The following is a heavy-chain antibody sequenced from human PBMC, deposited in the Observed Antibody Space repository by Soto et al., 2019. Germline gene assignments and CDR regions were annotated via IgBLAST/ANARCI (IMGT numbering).Heavy chain of an antibody. Sequence: LRLSCAASGFTFSSYGMHWVRQAPGKGLEWVAVISYDGSNKYHADSVKGRFTISRDNSKNTLYLQMNSLRAEDTAVYYCAKELIDYEGPFDYWGQGTLVTVSS. CDR3: AKELIDYEGPFDY. J-gene: IGHJ4*02. V-gene: IGHV3-30*18. CDR1: GFTFSSYG. CDR2: ISYDGSNK. D-gene: IGHD4-17*01.